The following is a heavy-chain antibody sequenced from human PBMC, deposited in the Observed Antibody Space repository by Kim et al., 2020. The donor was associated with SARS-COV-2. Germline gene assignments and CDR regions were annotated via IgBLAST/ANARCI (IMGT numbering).Heavy chain of an antibody. D-gene: IGHD2-15*01. V-gene: IGHV1-18*01. CDR3: ARDLRHCSGGSCSFIRFDP. CDR1: GYTFTSYG. CDR2: ISAYNGNP. J-gene: IGHJ5*02. Sequence: ASVKVSCKASGYTFTSYGISWVRQAPGQGLEWMGWISAYNGNPNYAQKLQGRVTMTTDTSTSTAYMELRSLRSDDTAVYYCARDLRHCSGGSCSFIRFDPWGQGTLVTVSS.